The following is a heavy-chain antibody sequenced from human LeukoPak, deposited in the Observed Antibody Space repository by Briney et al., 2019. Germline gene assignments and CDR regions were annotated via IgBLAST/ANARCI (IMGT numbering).Heavy chain of an antibody. V-gene: IGHV4-30-2*01. J-gene: IGHJ4*02. Sequence: SQTLSLTCTVSGGSISSGGYYWSWIRQPPGKGLEWIGYIYHSGSTYYNPSLKSRVTISVDRSKNQFSLKLSSVTAADTAVYYCARVYLVDSSGYCDYWGQGTLVTVSS. CDR2: IYHSGST. CDR3: ARVYLVDSSGYCDY. D-gene: IGHD3-22*01. CDR1: GGSISSGGYY.